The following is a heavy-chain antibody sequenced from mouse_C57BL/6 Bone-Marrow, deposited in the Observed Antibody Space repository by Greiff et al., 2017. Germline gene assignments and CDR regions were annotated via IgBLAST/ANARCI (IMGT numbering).Heavy chain of an antibody. V-gene: IGHV10-1*01. D-gene: IGHD1-1*01. Sequence: EVKLVESGGGLVQPTGSLKLSCAASGFSFNTYAMNWVRQAPGKGLEWVARIRSKSNNYATYYADSVKDRFTISRDDSESMLYLQMNNLKTEDTAMYYCVRQGVITTVVADAMDYWGQGTSVTVSS. J-gene: IGHJ4*01. CDR2: IRSKSNNYAT. CDR3: VRQGVITTVVADAMDY. CDR1: GFSFNTYA.